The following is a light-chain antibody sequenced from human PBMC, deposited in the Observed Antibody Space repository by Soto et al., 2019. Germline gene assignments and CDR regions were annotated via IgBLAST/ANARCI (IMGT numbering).Light chain of an antibody. J-gene: IGLJ1*01. CDR3: CSYVGNDFFYV. CDR1: SSDLGSYDL. Sequence: QSALTQPASVSGSPGQSITISCTGASSDLGSYDLVSWYQQHPGKAPKTIIYEVTKRPSGVSKRFSGSKSGNTASLTISGLQPEDEADYYCCSYVGNDFFYVFGTVPTLTVL. CDR2: EVT. V-gene: IGLV2-23*02.